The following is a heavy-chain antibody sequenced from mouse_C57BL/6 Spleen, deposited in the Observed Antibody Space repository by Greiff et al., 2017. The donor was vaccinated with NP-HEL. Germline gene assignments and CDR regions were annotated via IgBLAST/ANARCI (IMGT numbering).Heavy chain of an antibody. D-gene: IGHD1-1*01. J-gene: IGHJ4*01. CDR3: ARWTTVVEGPPMDY. CDR1: GYAFSSSW. CDR2: IYPGDGDT. V-gene: IGHV1-82*01. Sequence: QVQLQQSGPELVKPGASVKISCKASGYAFSSSWMNWVKQRPGKGLEWIGRIYPGDGDTNYNGKFKGKATLTADKSSSTAYMQLSSLTSEDSAVYCCARWTTVVEGPPMDYWGQGTSVTVSS.